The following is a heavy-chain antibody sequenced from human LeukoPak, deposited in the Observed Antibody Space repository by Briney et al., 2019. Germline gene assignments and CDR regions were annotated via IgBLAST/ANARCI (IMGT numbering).Heavy chain of an antibody. CDR3: AREISGGWFGALVDY. CDR1: GYSISSGYY. CDR2: IYHSGST. D-gene: IGHD3-10*01. V-gene: IGHV4-38-2*02. Sequence: SETLSLTCTVSGYSISSGYYWGWIRQPPGKGLEWIGSIYHSGSTYYNPSLKSRVTISVDTSKTQFSLKLSSVTAADTAVHYCAREISGGWFGALVDYWGQGTLVTVSS. J-gene: IGHJ4*02.